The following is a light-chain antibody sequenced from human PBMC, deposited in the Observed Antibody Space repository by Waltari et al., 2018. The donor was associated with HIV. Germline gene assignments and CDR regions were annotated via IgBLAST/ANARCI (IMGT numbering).Light chain of an antibody. CDR2: WAS. V-gene: IGKV4-1*01. CDR3: QQYYSTPWT. J-gene: IGKJ1*01. CDR1: QTVLYSANNKNY. Sequence: DIVMTQSPDSLAVSLGERATVNCKSSQTVLYSANNKNYLAWSQQKPGQPPKLLIHWASTRESGVHDRCSGGGSGTDFTLTISSLQAEDVAVYYCQQYYSTPWTFGQGTKVEIK.